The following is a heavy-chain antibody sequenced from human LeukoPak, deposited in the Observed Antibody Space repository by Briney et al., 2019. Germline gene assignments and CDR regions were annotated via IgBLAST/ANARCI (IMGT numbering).Heavy chain of an antibody. CDR3: ARVSSSSSPHFDY. CDR2: IYSGGST. V-gene: IGHV3-66*01. D-gene: IGHD6-6*01. CDR1: GFTVSSNY. Sequence: GGSLRLSCAASGFTVSSNYMSWVRQAPGKGLESLSVIYSGGSTYYADSVKGRFTISRDNSKNTLYLQMNSLRAEDTAVYYCARVSSSSSPHFDYWGQGTLVTVSS. J-gene: IGHJ4*02.